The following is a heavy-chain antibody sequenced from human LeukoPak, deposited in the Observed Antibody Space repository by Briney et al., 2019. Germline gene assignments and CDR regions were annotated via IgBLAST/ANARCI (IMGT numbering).Heavy chain of an antibody. D-gene: IGHD5-12*01. CDR2: IRGSGSDI. CDR3: ARDIVAPGLFLDY. J-gene: IGHJ4*02. Sequence: GGSLRLSCAASGFTFSSYAMSWVRQAPGKGLECVSYIRGSGSDIYYADSVKGRFTISRDNAKNSLYLQMNSLRAEDTAVYYCARDIVAPGLFLDYWGQGTPVTVSS. V-gene: IGHV3-21*05. CDR1: GFTFSSYA.